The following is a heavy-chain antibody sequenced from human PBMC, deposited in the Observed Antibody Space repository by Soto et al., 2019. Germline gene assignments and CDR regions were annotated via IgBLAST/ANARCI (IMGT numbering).Heavy chain of an antibody. CDR1: GFTFSNYW. Sequence: EVQLVESGGALIQAGGSLRLSCAAYGFTFSNYWMHWVRQAPGKGLVWVSRGNSAGSSTSYADSVKGRFSISRDNAKNTLYLQMNSLRAEHTAVYYCAREIFYWGQGTLVTVSS. CDR2: GNSAGSST. CDR3: AREIFY. J-gene: IGHJ4*02. D-gene: IGHD2-15*01. V-gene: IGHV3-74*01.